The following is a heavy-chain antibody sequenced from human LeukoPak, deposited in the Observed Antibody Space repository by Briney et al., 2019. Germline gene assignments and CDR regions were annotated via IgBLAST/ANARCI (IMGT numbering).Heavy chain of an antibody. Sequence: GGSLRLSCAASGFTFSSYWMSWVRQAPGKGLEWVANIKQDGSEKYYVDSVKGRFTISRDNAKNSLYLQMNSLRAEDTAVYYCARGVRLAWELQRAIFDYWGQGTLVTVSS. CDR2: IKQDGSEK. D-gene: IGHD1-26*01. CDR1: GFTFSSYW. V-gene: IGHV3-7*01. CDR3: ARGVRLAWELQRAIFDY. J-gene: IGHJ4*02.